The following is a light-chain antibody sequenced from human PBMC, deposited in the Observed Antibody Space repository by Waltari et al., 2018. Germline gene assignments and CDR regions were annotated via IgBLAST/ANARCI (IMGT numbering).Light chain of an antibody. CDR3: QQASSFPIT. CDR1: KGISNL. Sequence: WRASKGISNLLAWYRQKAGKAPKLLIYAASSLQNGVPERFSGSGSGTEFTLTISSLQPEDFATYYCQQASSFPITFGPGTKVDIK. CDR2: AAS. J-gene: IGKJ3*01. V-gene: IGKV1-12*01.